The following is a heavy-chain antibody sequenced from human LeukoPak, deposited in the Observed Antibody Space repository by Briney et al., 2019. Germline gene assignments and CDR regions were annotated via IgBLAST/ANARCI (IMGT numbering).Heavy chain of an antibody. V-gene: IGHV1-69*06. CDR1: GGTFSSYA. Sequence: ASVKVSCKASGGTFSSYAISWVRQAPGQGLEWMGGIIPIFGTANYAQKFQGRVTITADKSTSTAYMELSSLRSEDTAVYYCARDLDWNYVGYFDYWGQGTLVTVSS. CDR2: IIPIFGTA. CDR3: ARDLDWNYVGYFDY. D-gene: IGHD1-7*01. J-gene: IGHJ4*02.